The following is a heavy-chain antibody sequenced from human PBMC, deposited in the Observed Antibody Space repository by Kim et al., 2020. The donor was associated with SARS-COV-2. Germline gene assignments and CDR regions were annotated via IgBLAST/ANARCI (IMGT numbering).Heavy chain of an antibody. CDR3: ARDLTYGRLDY. D-gene: IGHD1-26*01. CDR1: GLTFSSWW. V-gene: IGHV3-7*03. J-gene: IGHJ4*02. CDR2: INPDGSS. Sequence: GGSLRLSCAASGLTFSSWWMTWLRLTPGKGLEWVAIINPDGSSKFSVEGRFTISRDNSKNSVYLNMYSLRVEDTAIYYCARDLTYGRLDYWGQGVLVTVSS.